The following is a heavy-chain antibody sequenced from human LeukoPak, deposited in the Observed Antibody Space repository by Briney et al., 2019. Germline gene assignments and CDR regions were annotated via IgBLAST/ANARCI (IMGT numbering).Heavy chain of an antibody. J-gene: IGHJ5*02. CDR3: ARMSSSSGRGYNWFDP. V-gene: IGHV4-59*08. Sequence: PSETLSLTCTVSGGSISSYYWSWIRQPPGKGLEWIGYIYYSGSTNYNPSLKSRVTISVDTSKNQFSLKLSSVTAADTAVYYCARMSSSSGRGYNWFDPWGQGTLVTVSS. D-gene: IGHD6-13*01. CDR2: IYYSGST. CDR1: GGSISSYY.